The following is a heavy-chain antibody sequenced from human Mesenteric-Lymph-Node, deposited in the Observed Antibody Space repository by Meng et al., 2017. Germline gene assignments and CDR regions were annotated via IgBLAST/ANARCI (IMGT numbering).Heavy chain of an antibody. Sequence: SGPTLVKPTQTLTLTCTFSGFSLSTSGVGVGWIRQPPGKALEWLALIYWNDDKRYSPSLKSRLTITKDTSKNQVVLTMTNMDPVDTATYYCAHRSIAVAGPERGFDYWGQGTLVTVSS. V-gene: IGHV2-5*01. CDR3: AHRSIAVAGPERGFDY. D-gene: IGHD6-19*01. CDR2: IYWNDDK. J-gene: IGHJ4*02. CDR1: GFSLSTSGVG.